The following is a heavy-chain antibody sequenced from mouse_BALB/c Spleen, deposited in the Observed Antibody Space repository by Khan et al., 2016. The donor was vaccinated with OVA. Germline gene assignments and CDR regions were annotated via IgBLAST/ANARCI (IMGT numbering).Heavy chain of an antibody. V-gene: IGHV9-3-1*01. CDR3: ARNGNDWYFDV. Sequence: QIQLVQSGPELKKPGETVKISCKASGYTFTNYGMNWVKQAPGKGLKWMGWINTYTGEPTYADDFKGRFAFSLETSASTAYLQSNNLKNEDTATYFCARNGNDWYFDVWGAGTTVTVSS. D-gene: IGHD2-1*01. J-gene: IGHJ1*01. CDR2: INTYTGEP. CDR1: GYTFTNYG.